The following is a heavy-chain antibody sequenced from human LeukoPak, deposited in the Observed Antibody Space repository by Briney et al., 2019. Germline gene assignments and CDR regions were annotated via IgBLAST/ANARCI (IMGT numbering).Heavy chain of an antibody. D-gene: IGHD3-3*01. CDR3: TTVTWSGIFDY. CDR1: GFTFSYYW. V-gene: IGHV3-15*01. Sequence: GGSLRLSCAASGFTFSYYWMSWVRQAPGKGLEWVGRIKSKTDGGTTDYAAPVKGRFTISRDDSKNTLYLQMNSLKTEDTAVYYCTTVTWSGIFDYWGQGTLVTVSS. CDR2: IKSKTDGGTT. J-gene: IGHJ4*02.